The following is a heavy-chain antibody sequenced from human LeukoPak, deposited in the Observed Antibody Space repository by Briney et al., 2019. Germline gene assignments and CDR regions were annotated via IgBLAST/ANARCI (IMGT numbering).Heavy chain of an antibody. J-gene: IGHJ4*02. CDR1: GFTLSSNY. V-gene: IGHV3-66*02. Sequence: PGGSLGLSCAASGFTLSSNYMSWVRQAPGKGLEWVSVIYSGGSTYYSDSAKGRVTISRYNSKNTLYLQMNSLRAEDTAVYYCAREAVAGTFDYWGQGTLVTVSS. CDR2: IYSGGST. D-gene: IGHD6-19*01. CDR3: AREAVAGTFDY.